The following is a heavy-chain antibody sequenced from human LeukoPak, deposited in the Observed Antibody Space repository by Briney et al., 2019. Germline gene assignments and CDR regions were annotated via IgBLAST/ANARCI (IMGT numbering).Heavy chain of an antibody. CDR2: IIPILGVA. Sequence: ASVKVSCKASGGTFSSYAISWVRQAPGQGLEWMGRIIPILGVANYAQEFQGRVTITADKSTSTAYMELSSLRSEDTAVYFCARGRLATITLVRHAFDIWGQGTMVTVSS. CDR1: GGTFSSYA. D-gene: IGHD5-24*01. CDR3: ARGRLATITLVRHAFDI. V-gene: IGHV1-69*04. J-gene: IGHJ3*02.